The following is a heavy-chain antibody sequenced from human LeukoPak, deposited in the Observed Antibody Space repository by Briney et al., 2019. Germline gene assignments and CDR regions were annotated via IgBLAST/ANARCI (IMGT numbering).Heavy chain of an antibody. D-gene: IGHD3-3*01. J-gene: IGHJ4*02. CDR2: ISSSSSYI. CDR1: GFTFSSYS. Sequence: GGSLRLSCAASGFTFSSYSMNWVRQAPGKGLEWVSSISSSSSYIYYADSVKGRFTISRDNAKNSLYLQMNGLRAEDTAVYYCARNVLRFLEWFPLDYWGQGTLVTVSS. CDR3: ARNVLRFLEWFPLDY. V-gene: IGHV3-21*01.